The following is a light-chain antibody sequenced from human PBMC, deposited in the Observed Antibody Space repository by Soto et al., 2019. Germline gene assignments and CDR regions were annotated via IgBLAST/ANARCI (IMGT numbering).Light chain of an antibody. CDR1: STDIGNYDY. Sequence: QSVLTQPASVSGSPGQSITISCTGTSTDIGNYDYVSWYQQYPGKAPKLMIYEVIKRPSGVSNRFSGSKSGNTASLTISGLQAEDEADYHCSSYSSSSRHVFGTGTNVTVL. CDR3: SSYSSSSRHV. J-gene: IGLJ1*01. V-gene: IGLV2-14*01. CDR2: EVI.